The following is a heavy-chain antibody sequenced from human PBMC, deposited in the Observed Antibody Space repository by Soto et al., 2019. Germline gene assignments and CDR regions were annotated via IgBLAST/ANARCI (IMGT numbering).Heavy chain of an antibody. CDR3: ARDRGGYDYLSKDYYYGMDV. Sequence: QVQLQESGPGLVKPSETLSLTCTVSGGSISSYYWSWIRQPPGKGLEWIGYIYYSGSTNYNPSLTSRVTISVDTSKNQFSLKLRSVTAADTAVYYCARDRGGYDYLSKDYYYGMDVWGQGNTVTVSS. CDR1: GGSISSYY. D-gene: IGHD5-12*01. J-gene: IGHJ6*02. CDR2: IYYSGST. V-gene: IGHV4-59*01.